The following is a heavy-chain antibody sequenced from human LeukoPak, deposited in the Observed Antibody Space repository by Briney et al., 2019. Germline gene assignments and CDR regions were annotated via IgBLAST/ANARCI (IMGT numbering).Heavy chain of an antibody. CDR3: ARGGDYGGKGNFDY. CDR1: GFTLSSYW. CDR2: INSDGSST. J-gene: IGHJ4*02. Sequence: PGGSLRLSCAASGFTLSSYWMHWVRQAPGKGLVWVSRINSDGSSTSYADSVKGRFTISRDNAKNTLYLQMNSLRAEDTTVYYCARGGDYGGKGNFDYWGQGTLVTVSS. V-gene: IGHV3-74*01. D-gene: IGHD4-23*01.